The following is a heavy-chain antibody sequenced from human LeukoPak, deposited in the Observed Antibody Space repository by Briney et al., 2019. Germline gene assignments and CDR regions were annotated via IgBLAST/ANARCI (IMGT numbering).Heavy chain of an antibody. CDR2: ISYDGSNK. CDR1: GFTFSGYP. V-gene: IGHV3-30-3*01. D-gene: IGHD3-22*01. J-gene: IGHJ4*02. CDR3: ARDHYYDSSGGDY. Sequence: GKSLRLSCAASGFTFSGYPIHWVRQAPGKGLEWVAVISYDGSNKYYADSVKGRFTISRDNSKNTLYLQMNSLRAEDTAVYYCARDHYYDSSGGDYWGQGTLVTVSS.